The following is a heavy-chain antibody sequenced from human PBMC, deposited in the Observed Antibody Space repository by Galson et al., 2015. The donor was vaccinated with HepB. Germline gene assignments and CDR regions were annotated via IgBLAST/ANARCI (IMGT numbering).Heavy chain of an antibody. J-gene: IGHJ4*02. D-gene: IGHD1-26*01. V-gene: IGHV3-11*06. CDR3: ARDRGGSYRKACHFDY. CDR2: ISSSSSYT. CDR1: GFTFSDYY. Sequence: SLRLSCAASGFTFSDYYMSWIRQAPGKGLEWVSYISSSSSYTNYADSVKGRFTISRDNAKNSLYLQMNSLRAEDTAVYYCARDRGGSYRKACHFDYWGQGTLVTVSS.